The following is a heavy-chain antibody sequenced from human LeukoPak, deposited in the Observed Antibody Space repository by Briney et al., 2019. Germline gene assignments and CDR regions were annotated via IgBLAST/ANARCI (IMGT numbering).Heavy chain of an antibody. CDR1: GFTFSSYW. CDR3: ARDTVRQLWLPYYFDY. Sequence: SGGSLRLSCAASGFTFSSYWMSWVRQAPGKGLEWVANIKQDGSEKYYVDSVKGRFTISRDNAKNSLYLQMNSLRAEDTAVYYCARDTVRQLWLPYYFDYWGQGTLVTVSS. V-gene: IGHV3-7*01. CDR2: IKQDGSEK. D-gene: IGHD5-18*01. J-gene: IGHJ4*02.